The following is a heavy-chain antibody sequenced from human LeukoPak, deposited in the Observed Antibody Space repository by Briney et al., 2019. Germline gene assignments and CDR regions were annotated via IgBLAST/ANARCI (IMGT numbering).Heavy chain of an antibody. V-gene: IGHV3-33*08. CDR3: ARGLYYYDSSGYYYLGY. D-gene: IGHD3-22*01. CDR1: GFSFSTYG. J-gene: IGHJ4*02. Sequence: GGSLRLSCAASGFSFSTYGMLWVRQAPGKGLEWVAVIWYDGSNKYYADSVKGRLTISRDNSKNTLYLQMNSLRAEDTAVYYCARGLYYYDSSGYYYLGYWGQGTLVTVSS. CDR2: IWYDGSNK.